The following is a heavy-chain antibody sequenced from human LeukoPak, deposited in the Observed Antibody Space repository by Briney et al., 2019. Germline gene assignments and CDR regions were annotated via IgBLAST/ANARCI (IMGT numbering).Heavy chain of an antibody. D-gene: IGHD3-3*01. V-gene: IGHV4-38-2*01. CDR3: ARARAVHYNFRSGLHWYFDF. J-gene: IGHJ2*01. Sequence: PSETLSLTCAVSGFSISSGHYWAWIRQPPGKGLEWIGTISHSGSTYYNSSLKSRLSISLDTSENHFSLNLSSLTAADTAIYHCARARAVHYNFRSGLHWYFDFWGRGTLVTVSS. CDR1: GFSISSGHY. CDR2: ISHSGST.